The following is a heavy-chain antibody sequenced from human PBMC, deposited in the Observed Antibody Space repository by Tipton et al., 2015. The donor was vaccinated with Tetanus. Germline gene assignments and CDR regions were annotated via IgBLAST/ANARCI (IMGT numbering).Heavy chain of an antibody. CDR2: ITPILGTT. V-gene: IGHV1-69*01. CDR1: GGTFTNYA. D-gene: IGHD1-14*01. J-gene: IGHJ4*02. Sequence: QLVQSGAEMKKPGSSVKVSCKASGGTFTNYALSWVRQAPGQGLEWVGGITPILGTTNSAPKFQGRVTITADGSTNTAYMESSNLRPEATAVYYCARAPNRISRASDYWGQGTQITVSS. CDR3: ARAPNRISRASDY.